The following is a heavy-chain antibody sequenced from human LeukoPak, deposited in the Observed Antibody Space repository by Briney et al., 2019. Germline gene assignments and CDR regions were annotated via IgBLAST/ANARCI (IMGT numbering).Heavy chain of an antibody. CDR3: ARVASSSIGGRIDY. V-gene: IGHV3-48*01. CDR2: ISSSSSTI. Sequence: GGSLRLSCAASGFTFSSYSMNWVRQAPGKGLEWVSYISSSSSTIYYADSVKGRFTISRDNAKNSLYLQMNSLRAEDTAVYYCARVASSSIGGRIDYWGQGTLVTVSS. CDR1: GFTFSSYS. J-gene: IGHJ4*02. D-gene: IGHD6-6*01.